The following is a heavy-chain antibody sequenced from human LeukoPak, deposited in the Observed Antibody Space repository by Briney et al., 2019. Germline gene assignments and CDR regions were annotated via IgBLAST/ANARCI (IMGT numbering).Heavy chain of an antibody. CDR3: AKTSDQLLYSKFDF. V-gene: IGHV3-30*02. Sequence: QPGGSPRLSCATSGFTFSFYGMHWVRQAPGKGLEWVAFIQYDGSYKFYADSVQGRFSISRDNSKNTLFLQMNSLRAEDTAVYYCAKTSDQLLYSKFDFWGQGALVTVSS. CDR1: GFTFSFYG. CDR2: IQYDGSYK. D-gene: IGHD2-15*01. J-gene: IGHJ4*02.